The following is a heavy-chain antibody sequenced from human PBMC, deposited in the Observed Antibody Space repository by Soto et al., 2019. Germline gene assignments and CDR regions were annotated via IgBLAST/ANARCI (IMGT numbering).Heavy chain of an antibody. CDR2: INPINGAT. CDR3: AIGQMMLREIVWFDT. D-gene: IGHD3-10*01. Sequence: QMQLVQSGAEVKKPGASMKLSCGASGYTFTGFYIHWVRQAPGQGLEWMVWINPINGATYYAQRFQGRVTMTRDTSNTTAYLDLKRLRSDDTAIYYCAIGQMMLREIVWFDTWGQGTLVTVSS. V-gene: IGHV1-2*02. J-gene: IGHJ5*02. CDR1: GYTFTGFY.